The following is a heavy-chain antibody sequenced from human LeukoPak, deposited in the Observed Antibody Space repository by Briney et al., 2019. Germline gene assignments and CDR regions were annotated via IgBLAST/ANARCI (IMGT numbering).Heavy chain of an antibody. V-gene: IGHV4-59*01. CDR1: GGSISSYY. CDR3: ARVYSSGWYGDWYFDL. D-gene: IGHD6-19*01. CDR2: IYYSGST. J-gene: IGHJ2*01. Sequence: PSESLSLTCTVYGGSISSYYWGWIRQPPGKGLGWIGDIYYSGSTNYNPSLKSRVTISVDSSNSQFSLKLSSVTAADTAVYYCARVYSSGWYGDWYFDLWGHGTLVTVSS.